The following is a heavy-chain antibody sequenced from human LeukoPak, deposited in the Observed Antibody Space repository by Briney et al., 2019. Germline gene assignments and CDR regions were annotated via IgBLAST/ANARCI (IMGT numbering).Heavy chain of an antibody. V-gene: IGHV1-69*13. CDR2: IIPIFGTA. CDR1: GGTFSSYA. CDR3: ASPGIAVAGPFDY. D-gene: IGHD6-19*01. J-gene: IGHJ4*02. Sequence: SVKVSCKASGGTFSSYAISWVRQASGQGLEWMGGIIPIFGTANYAQKFQGRVTITADESTSTAYMELSSLRSEDTAVYYCASPGIAVAGPFDYWGQGTLVTVSS.